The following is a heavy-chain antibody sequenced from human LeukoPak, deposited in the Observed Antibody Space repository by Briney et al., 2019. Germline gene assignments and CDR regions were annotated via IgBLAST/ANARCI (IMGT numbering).Heavy chain of an antibody. Sequence: ASVKVSCKTSGFIFTGYYMHWVRQAPGQGLEWMGWINPNSGDINYPQKFQGRVTMTRDTSITTVYLDLSRLRSDDTAVDYCSRAGGTHDNFDYWGQGTLVTVSS. CDR2: INPNSGDI. CDR1: GFIFTGYY. J-gene: IGHJ4*02. D-gene: IGHD3-22*01. CDR3: SRAGGTHDNFDY. V-gene: IGHV1-2*02.